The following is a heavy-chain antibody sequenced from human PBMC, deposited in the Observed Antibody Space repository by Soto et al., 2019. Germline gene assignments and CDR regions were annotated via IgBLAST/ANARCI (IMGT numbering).Heavy chain of an antibody. CDR3: AKTIDGSGSYTLYGMDV. CDR1: GFTFSSYA. Sequence: GGSLRLSCAASGFTFSSYAMSWVRQAPGKGLEWVSAISGSGGSTYYADSVKGRFTISRDNSKNTLYLQMNSLRAEDTAVYYCAKTIDGSGSYTLYGMDVWGQGTTVTVSS. J-gene: IGHJ6*02. CDR2: ISGSGGST. V-gene: IGHV3-23*01. D-gene: IGHD3-10*01.